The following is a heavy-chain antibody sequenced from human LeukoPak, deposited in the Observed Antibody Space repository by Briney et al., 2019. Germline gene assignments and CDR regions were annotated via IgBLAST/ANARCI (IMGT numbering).Heavy chain of an antibody. Sequence: KSGGSLRLSCAASGFTFSIFVMNWVRQAPGKGLEWVSSISASGTSIYYADSVKGRFTISRDNAKNSLYLQMNSLRDEDTAVYYCASYRYYYASSGPPGMDVWGQGTTVTVSS. J-gene: IGHJ6*02. CDR2: ISASGTSI. V-gene: IGHV3-21*01. D-gene: IGHD3-22*01. CDR1: GFTFSIFV. CDR3: ASYRYYYASSGPPGMDV.